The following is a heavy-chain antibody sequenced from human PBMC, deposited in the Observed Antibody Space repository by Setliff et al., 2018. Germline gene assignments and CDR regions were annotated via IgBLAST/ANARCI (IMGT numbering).Heavy chain of an antibody. CDR1: GVSFGSGTYY. CDR2: IQSTGNT. Sequence: SETLSLTCTVSGVSFGSGTYYWSWIRQPAGKGLEWIGFIQSTGNTNYNPSLQSRVTISIDTSKNQFSLKMSSVTAADTAMYYCAGTPALGTSWLSPFDYWGQGTLVTVSS. V-gene: IGHV4-61*02. CDR3: AGTPALGTSWLSPFDY. D-gene: IGHD5-12*01. J-gene: IGHJ4*02.